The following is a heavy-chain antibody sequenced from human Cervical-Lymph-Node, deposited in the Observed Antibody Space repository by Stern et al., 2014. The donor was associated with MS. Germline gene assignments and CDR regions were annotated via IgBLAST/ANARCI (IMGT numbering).Heavy chain of an antibody. CDR2: ITPMFGTP. J-gene: IGHJ4*02. CDR3: TTDQAGIAVY. Sequence: QLVQSGAEVKKPGSSVKVSCKASGGTFSINTIRWVRQAPGQGLEWMGGITPMFGTPNYAQKFQGRVTTTADESTSTAYLELSGLTSQDTAVYFCTTDQAGIAVYWGQGTLVTVSS. CDR1: GGTFSINT. D-gene: IGHD6-19*01. V-gene: IGHV1-69*01.